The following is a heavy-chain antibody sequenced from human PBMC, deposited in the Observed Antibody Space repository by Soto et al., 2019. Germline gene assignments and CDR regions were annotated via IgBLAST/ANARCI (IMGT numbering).Heavy chain of an antibody. Sequence: ASVKVSCKASGYTFTSYGISWVRQAPGQGLEWMGWINAGNGNTKYSQKFQGRVTITRDTSASTAYMELSSLRSEDTAVYYCARDLSYYGMDVWGQGTTVNVSS. CDR1: GYTFTSYG. CDR2: INAGNGNT. J-gene: IGHJ6*02. V-gene: IGHV1-3*01. CDR3: ARDLSYYGMDV.